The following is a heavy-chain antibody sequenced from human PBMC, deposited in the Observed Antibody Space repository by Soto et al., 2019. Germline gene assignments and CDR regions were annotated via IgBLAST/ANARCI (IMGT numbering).Heavy chain of an antibody. CDR2: IKSKTDGGTK. CDR3: TTLAGAYYYYFCMDV. V-gene: IGHV3-15*07. CDR1: GFTFSNAW. D-gene: IGHD6-19*01. Sequence: EVQLVESGGGLVKPGGSLRLSCAASGFTFSNAWMNWVRQAPGKGLEWVGRIKSKTDGGTKDYAAHVKGRFTISRDYSKNTLYLQMNSLKTEDTALYYCTTLAGAYYYYFCMDVWGQGTTVTVSS. J-gene: IGHJ6*02.